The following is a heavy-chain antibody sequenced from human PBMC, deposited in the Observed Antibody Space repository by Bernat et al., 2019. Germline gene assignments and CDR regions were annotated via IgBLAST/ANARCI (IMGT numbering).Heavy chain of an antibody. CDR1: GFTFSNYW. V-gene: IGHV3-7*03. Sequence: EVQLVESGGGLVQPGGSLRLSCAASGFTFSNYWMSWVRQAPGRGLVWVANIKQDGSEKYYMDSVKGRFTISRDNAKNSLYLQMNSLRAEDTAVYYCARDVPSMRLAHWGQGTRVTVSS. CDR3: ARDVPSMRLAH. CDR2: IKQDGSEK. D-gene: IGHD6-19*01. J-gene: IGHJ4*02.